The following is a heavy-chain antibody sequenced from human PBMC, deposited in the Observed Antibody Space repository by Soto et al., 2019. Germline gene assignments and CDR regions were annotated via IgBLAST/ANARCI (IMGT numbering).Heavy chain of an antibody. V-gene: IGHV3-30*18. CDR3: AKDLTYTRNFDY. CDR1: GFTFSTYS. D-gene: IGHD2-2*02. Sequence: GGSLRLSCAASGFTFSTYSMHWVRQAPGKGLEWVAVISYDGSNKYYADSVKGRFTISRDNSKNTLYLQMNSLRAEDTAVYYCAKDLTYTRNFDYWGQGILVTVSS. J-gene: IGHJ4*02. CDR2: ISYDGSNK.